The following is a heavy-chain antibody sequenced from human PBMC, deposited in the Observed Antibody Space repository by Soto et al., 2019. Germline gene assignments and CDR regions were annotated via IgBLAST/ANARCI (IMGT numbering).Heavy chain of an antibody. CDR3: ARSTIAPHLFMYPFDS. Sequence: SETLSLTCTVSGGSISSSSYYWGWIRQPPGKGLEWIGSIFYSGSTYYNPSLKSRVTISVDTSKNQFSLKLTSVTAADTAVYYCARSTIAPHLFMYPFDSWCQGTLVTVS. J-gene: IGHJ4*01. V-gene: IGHV4-39*01. CDR2: IFYSGST. D-gene: IGHD6-6*01. CDR1: GGSISSSSYY.